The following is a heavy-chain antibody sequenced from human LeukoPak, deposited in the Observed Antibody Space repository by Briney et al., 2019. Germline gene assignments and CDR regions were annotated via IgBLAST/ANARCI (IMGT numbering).Heavy chain of an antibody. CDR1: GSSISSSSYY. V-gene: IGHV4-39*07. CDR3: AREMGDLFKNGPIDY. Sequence: SETLSLTCTVSGSSISSSSYYWGWIRQPPGKGLECIGSIYYSGSTYYNPSLKSRFTISVDTSKNQFSLKLSSVTAADTAVYYCAREMGDLFKNGPIDYWGQGTLVTVSS. D-gene: IGHD1-26*01. CDR2: IYYSGST. J-gene: IGHJ4*02.